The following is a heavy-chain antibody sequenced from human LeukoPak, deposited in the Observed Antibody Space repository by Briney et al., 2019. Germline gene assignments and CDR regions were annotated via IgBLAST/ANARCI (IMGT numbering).Heavy chain of an antibody. CDR2: ISSSSSTI. CDR1: GFTLSSYA. J-gene: IGHJ5*02. CDR3: ASGAEGYVFDP. D-gene: IGHD5-12*01. V-gene: IGHV3-48*01. Sequence: GGSLRLSCAASGFTLSSYAMSWVRQAPGKGLEWVSYISSSSSTIYYADSVKGRFTISRDNAKNSLYLQMNSLRAEDTAVYYCASGAEGYVFDPWGQGTLVTVSS.